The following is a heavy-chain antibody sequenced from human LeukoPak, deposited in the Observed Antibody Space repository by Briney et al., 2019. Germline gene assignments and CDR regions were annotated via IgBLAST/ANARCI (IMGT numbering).Heavy chain of an antibody. J-gene: IGHJ4*02. CDR1: GFTFSSYA. Sequence: GGSLRLSCAASGFTFSSYAMHWVRQAPGKGLEWVSSISSSSSYIYYADSVKGRFTISRDNAKNSLYLQMNSLRAEDTAVYYCARDEAARRRFDYFDYWGQGTLVTVSS. D-gene: IGHD6-6*01. V-gene: IGHV3-21*01. CDR3: ARDEAARRRFDYFDY. CDR2: ISSSSSYI.